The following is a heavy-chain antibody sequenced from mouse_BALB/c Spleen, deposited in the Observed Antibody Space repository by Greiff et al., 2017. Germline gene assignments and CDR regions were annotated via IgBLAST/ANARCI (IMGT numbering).Heavy chain of an antibody. V-gene: IGHV5-6-4*01. CDR1: GFTFSSYT. CDR2: ISSGGSYT. Sequence: EVKLVESGGGLVKPGGSLKLSCAASGFTFSSYTMSWVRQTPEKRLEWVATISSGGSYTYYPDSVKGRFTISRDNPKNTLFLQMTSLRSEDTAMYYCARSDWAFDYWGQGTTLTVSS. J-gene: IGHJ2*01. CDR3: ARSDWAFDY. D-gene: IGHD4-1*01.